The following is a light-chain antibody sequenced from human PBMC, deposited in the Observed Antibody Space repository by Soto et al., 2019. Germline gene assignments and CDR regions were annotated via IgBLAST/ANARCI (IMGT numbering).Light chain of an antibody. CDR2: GAS. CDR1: EIVSSGY. Sequence: EIVFTQSPVTLSLSPVERATLSCLASEIVSSGYLAWYQQKPGQAPRLLIFGASSRATGIPDRFRGSGSGTDFTLTISRVEPEDFAVYYCQQYGSSPPWKCGQGTKVDIK. CDR3: QQYGSSPPWK. V-gene: IGKV3-20*01. J-gene: IGKJ1*01.